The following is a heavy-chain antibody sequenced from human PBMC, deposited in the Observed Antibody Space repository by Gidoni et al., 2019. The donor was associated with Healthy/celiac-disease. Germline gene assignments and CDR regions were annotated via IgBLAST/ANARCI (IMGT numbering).Heavy chain of an antibody. CDR3: ASPLCTSFGGVTSSGGRDV. V-gene: IGHV1-8*01. J-gene: IGHJ6*02. CDR1: GYTFPSYD. Sequence: QLPLVQSWSEVQKPGPSVKVSCKASGYTFPSYDLNWVRQATGQGLEWMGWMNPNSGNTGYAQKFQGRVTMTRNTSISTAYMELSSLRSEDTAVYYCASPLCTSFGGVTSSGGRDVWGQGTTVTVS. CDR2: MNPNSGNT. D-gene: IGHD3-3*01.